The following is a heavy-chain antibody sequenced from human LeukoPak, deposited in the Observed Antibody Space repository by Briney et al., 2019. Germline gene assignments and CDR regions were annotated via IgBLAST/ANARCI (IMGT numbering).Heavy chain of an antibody. J-gene: IGHJ4*02. V-gene: IGHV3-23*01. Sequence: GGSLRLPCAASGFTFSTYAMSWVRQAPGKGLECVSALSGNGNTIYYADSVKGRFTISRDNSKNTLSLQMNSLRAEDTAVYYCAKALYGGHDYWGQGTLVTVSS. CDR1: GFTFSTYA. CDR3: AKALYGGHDY. D-gene: IGHD4-23*01. CDR2: LSGNGNTI.